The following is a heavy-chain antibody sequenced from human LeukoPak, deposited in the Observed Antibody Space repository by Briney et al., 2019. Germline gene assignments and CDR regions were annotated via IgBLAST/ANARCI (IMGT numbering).Heavy chain of an antibody. V-gene: IGHV1-18*01. Sequence: GASVKVSCKASGYTFTSYGISWVRQAPGQGLEWMGWISAYNGNTNYAQKLQGRVTMTTDTSTSTAYMELRNLRSDDTAVYYCARDSRYYYGSGSYSVYWGQGTLVTVSS. CDR3: ARDSRYYYGSGSYSVY. CDR1: GYTFTSYG. D-gene: IGHD3-10*01. J-gene: IGHJ4*02. CDR2: ISAYNGNT.